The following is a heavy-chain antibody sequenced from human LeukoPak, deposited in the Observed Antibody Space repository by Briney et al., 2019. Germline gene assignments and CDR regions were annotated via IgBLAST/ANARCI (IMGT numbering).Heavy chain of an antibody. V-gene: IGHV3-48*01. CDR3: ARGGAARPDY. CDR1: GFTFSNYG. D-gene: IGHD6-6*01. J-gene: IGHJ4*02. CDR2: ISSNTRII. Sequence: GGSLRLSCAASGFTFSNYGMDWVRQTPGKGLEWVSYISSNTRIIDYADSVKGRFTISRDNAKNSLYLQMNSLRAEDTAVYYCARGGAARPDYWGQGTLLTVSS.